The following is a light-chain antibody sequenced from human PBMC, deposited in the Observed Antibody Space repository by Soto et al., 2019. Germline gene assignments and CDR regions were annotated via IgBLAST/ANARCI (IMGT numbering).Light chain of an antibody. J-gene: IGLJ1*01. CDR3: CSYASSSTYV. CDR2: EGS. Sequence: QAVVTQPASVSGSPGQSITISCTGTSSDVGSYNLVSWYQQHPGKAPKLMIYEGSKRPSGVSNRFSGSKSGNTASLTISGLQAEDEADYYFCSYASSSTYVFGTGTKLTVL. CDR1: SSDVGSYNL. V-gene: IGLV2-23*01.